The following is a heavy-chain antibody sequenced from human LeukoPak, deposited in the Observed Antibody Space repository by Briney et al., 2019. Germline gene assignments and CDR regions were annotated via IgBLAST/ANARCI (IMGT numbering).Heavy chain of an antibody. CDR3: ARVAGSIDY. D-gene: IGHD6-19*01. Sequence: ASVKVSCKASGYTFTTYDINWVRQATGQGLEWMGWMNPNSGYTGYAQKFQGRVSITRDTSISTAYMELSSLRSEDTAVYYCARVAGSIDYWGQGTLVTVSS. CDR1: GYTFTTYD. J-gene: IGHJ4*02. CDR2: MNPNSGYT. V-gene: IGHV1-8*03.